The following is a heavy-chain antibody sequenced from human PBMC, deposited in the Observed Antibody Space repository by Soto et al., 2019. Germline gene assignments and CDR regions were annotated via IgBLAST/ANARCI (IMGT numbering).Heavy chain of an antibody. CDR2: IYYSGST. Sequence: LSLTCTVSGGSISSYYWSWIRQPPGKGLEWIAYIYYSGSTNYNPSLKSRVTISVDTSKNQFSLKLSSVTAADTAVYYCARGDGSVTAGYYYYGMDVWGQGTTVTVSS. V-gene: IGHV4-59*01. J-gene: IGHJ6*02. CDR3: ARGDGSVTAGYYYYGMDV. D-gene: IGHD1-26*01. CDR1: GGSISSYY.